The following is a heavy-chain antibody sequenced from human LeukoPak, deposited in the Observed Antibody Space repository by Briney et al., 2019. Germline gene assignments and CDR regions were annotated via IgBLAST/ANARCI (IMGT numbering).Heavy chain of an antibody. Sequence: GRSLRLSCAASGFTFDDYAMHWVRHAPGKGLEWVSGVSWNSGSIDYADSVKGRFTISRDNAKSSLYLQMNSLRAEDTALYYCAKDKFGGDQQLVRGYDYWGQGTLVTVSS. V-gene: IGHV3-9*01. CDR3: AKDKFGGDQQLVRGYDY. D-gene: IGHD3-10*01. CDR2: VSWNSGSI. CDR1: GFTFDDYA. J-gene: IGHJ4*02.